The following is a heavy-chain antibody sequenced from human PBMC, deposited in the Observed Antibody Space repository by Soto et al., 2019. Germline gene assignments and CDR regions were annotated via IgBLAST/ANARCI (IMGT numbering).Heavy chain of an antibody. Sequence: QEQLVQSGAEVKKPGSSVKVSCKAAGGTFSDFAITWVRQAPGQGLEWMGGVIPSFGTANYAQKFQGRGTFTADKSTRTAYMELSSLRSEDTAVYYCAREKGSPMIYWYFDLWGRGTLVTVSS. V-gene: IGHV1-69*06. D-gene: IGHD3-16*01. CDR3: AREKGSPMIYWYFDL. CDR2: VIPSFGTA. CDR1: GGTFSDFA. J-gene: IGHJ2*01.